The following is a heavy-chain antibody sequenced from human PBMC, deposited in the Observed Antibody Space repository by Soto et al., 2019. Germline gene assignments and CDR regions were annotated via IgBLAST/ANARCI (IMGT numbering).Heavy chain of an antibody. CDR1: GYSFSSYW. CDR3: AILSNWNDDGDY. CDR2: IYPGDSDT. Sequence: EVQLVQSGAEVKKPGESLKLYCKGSGYSFSSYWIGWMRQMPGKGLEWMGVIYPGDSDTRYSPSFQGQVTISADKSISTAYLQWNSLKASDTAMYYCAILSNWNDDGDYWGQGPLVTVSS. V-gene: IGHV5-51*03. D-gene: IGHD1-1*01. J-gene: IGHJ4*02.